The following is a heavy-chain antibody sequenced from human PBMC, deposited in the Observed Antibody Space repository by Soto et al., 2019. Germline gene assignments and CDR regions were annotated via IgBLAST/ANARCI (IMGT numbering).Heavy chain of an antibody. D-gene: IGHD2-21*02. CDR3: AIDAVNDHIVVVTAIPGWFVS. CDR1: GFTFSSYS. V-gene: IGHV3-21*01. Sequence: EVQLVESGGGLVKPGGSLRLSCAASGFTFSSYSMNWVRQAPGKGLEWVSSISSSSSYIYYADSVKGRFTISRDNAKDLLYLEMNSLRAVDTAVYYCAIDAVNDHIVVVTAIPGWFVSWGQETLVTASS. CDR2: ISSSSSYI. J-gene: IGHJ5*01.